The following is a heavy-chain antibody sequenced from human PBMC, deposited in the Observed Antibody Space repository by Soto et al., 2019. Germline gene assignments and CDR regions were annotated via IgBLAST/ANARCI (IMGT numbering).Heavy chain of an antibody. Sequence: GGSLRLSCTTSGFTFGDYAMSWFRQAPGKGLEWIGYIRSNTYGGTTEYAASVKGRFTISRDDSKRVAHLLMNSLRAEDTAVYYCARDRDWAFDYWGQGTQVTVSS. J-gene: IGHJ4*02. D-gene: IGHD3-9*01. CDR1: GFTFGDYA. CDR3: ARDRDWAFDY. V-gene: IGHV3-49*03. CDR2: IRSNTYGGTT.